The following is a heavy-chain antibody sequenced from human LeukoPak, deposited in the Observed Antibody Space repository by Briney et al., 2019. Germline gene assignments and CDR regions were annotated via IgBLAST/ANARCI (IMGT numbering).Heavy chain of an antibody. D-gene: IGHD2-2*01. V-gene: IGHV1-69*04. Sequence: GSSVKVSCKASGGTFSSYAISWVRQAPGQGLEWMGRIIPILGIANYAQKFQGRVTITADKSTSTAYMELSSLRSEDTAVYYCARDAPRVEYCSSTSCYANYYYYGMDVWGQGTTVTVSS. CDR3: ARDAPRVEYCSSTSCYANYYYYGMDV. CDR2: IIPILGIA. CDR1: GGTFSSYA. J-gene: IGHJ6*02.